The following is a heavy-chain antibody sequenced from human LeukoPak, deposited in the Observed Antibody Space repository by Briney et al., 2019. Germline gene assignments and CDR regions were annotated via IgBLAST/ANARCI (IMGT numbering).Heavy chain of an antibody. CDR2: IYPGDSDT. V-gene: IGHV5-51*01. J-gene: IGHJ3*02. CDR1: GYSFTSYW. D-gene: IGHD3-22*01. Sequence: GESLKISCKGSGYSFTSYWIGWVRQMPGKGLEGMGIIYPGDSDTRYSPSFLGQVTISADKSISTAYLQWSSLKASDTAMYYCARWGYYDSSGSPLNAFDIWGQGTMVTVSS. CDR3: ARWGYYDSSGSPLNAFDI.